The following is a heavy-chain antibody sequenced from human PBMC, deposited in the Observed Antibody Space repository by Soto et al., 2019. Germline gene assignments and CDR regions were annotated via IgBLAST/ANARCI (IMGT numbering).Heavy chain of an antibody. CDR3: AILQGFNYYDSSGYYFRSNGMDV. CDR2: ISYSGST. D-gene: IGHD3-22*01. Sequence: SETLSLTCTVSGGSISSGGYYWSWIRQHPGTGLEWIGYISYSGSTYYNPSLKSRVTISVDTSKNQFSLKLSSVTAADTAVYYCAILQGFNYYDSSGYYFRSNGMDVWGQGTTVTVSS. V-gene: IGHV4-31*03. J-gene: IGHJ6*02. CDR1: GGSISSGGYY.